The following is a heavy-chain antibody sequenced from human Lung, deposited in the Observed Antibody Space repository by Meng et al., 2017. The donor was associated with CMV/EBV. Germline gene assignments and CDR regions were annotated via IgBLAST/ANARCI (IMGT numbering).Heavy chain of an antibody. CDR1: GFTFSRHA. CDR2: ISYGGSGK. V-gene: IGHV3-30-3*01. CDR3: ARDSDSESYWGDNWFDP. Sequence: GESLKISCAASGFTFSRHAMHWVRQAPGKGLEWVAVISYGGSGKYYADSVRGRFTISTDESKNTLYLQINSLRPEDTAVYYCARDSDSESYWGDNWFDPWGQGTLVTVSS. J-gene: IGHJ5*02. D-gene: IGHD1-26*01.